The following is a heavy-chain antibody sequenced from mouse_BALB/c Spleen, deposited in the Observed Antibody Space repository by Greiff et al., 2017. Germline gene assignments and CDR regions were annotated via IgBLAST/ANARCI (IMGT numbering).Heavy chain of an antibody. J-gene: IGHJ3*01. CDR2: IDPSDSYT. V-gene: IGHV1-69*02. Sequence: QVQLKQPGAELVKPGASVKLSCKASGYTFTSYWMHWVKQRPGQGLEWIGEIDPSDSYTNYNQKFKGKATLTVDKSSSTAYMQRSSLTSEDSAVYYCARGRYATGWFAYWGQGTLVTVSA. D-gene: IGHD6-1*01. CDR1: GYTFTSYW. CDR3: ARGRYATGWFAY.